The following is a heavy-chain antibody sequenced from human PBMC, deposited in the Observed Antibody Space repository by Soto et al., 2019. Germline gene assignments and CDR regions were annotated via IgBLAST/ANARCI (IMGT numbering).Heavy chain of an antibody. Sequence: VASVKVPCKASGYIFTSYYIHWVRQAPGQGLEWMGWINPFDGSRMFAQSFQGRVTMTRDTSTSTVYMEVSSLRSEDTAMYYCSRVDPGETSPFAHWGQGTLVTVSS. D-gene: IGHD3-10*01. V-gene: IGHV1-46*03. J-gene: IGHJ4*02. CDR1: GYIFTSYY. CDR2: INPFDGSR. CDR3: SRVDPGETSPFAH.